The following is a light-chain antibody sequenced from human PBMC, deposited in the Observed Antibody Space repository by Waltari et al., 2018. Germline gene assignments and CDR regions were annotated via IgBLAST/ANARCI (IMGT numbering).Light chain of an antibody. CDR2: ASS. Sequence: DIQMTQSPSSLSASVGDRVTITCRASQSINIYLNWYRQKSGKAPKLLIYASSSFQSGVPSRFSGSGSGTDFSLTISSLQPEDFATYYCQQSYSSLWTFGQGTKVEIK. V-gene: IGKV1-39*01. CDR3: QQSYSSLWT. J-gene: IGKJ1*01. CDR1: QSINIY.